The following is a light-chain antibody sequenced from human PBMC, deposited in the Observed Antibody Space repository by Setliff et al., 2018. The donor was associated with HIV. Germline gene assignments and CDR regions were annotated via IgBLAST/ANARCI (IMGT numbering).Light chain of an antibody. CDR3: AAWDDTLTDYV. CDR2: KND. V-gene: IGLV1-47*01. J-gene: IGLJ1*01. CDR1: LSNIGSNY. Sequence: QSVLTQPPSASGAPGQRVTISCSGSLSNIGSNYVYWYQQFPGTAPKLLIFKNDQRPSGVPDRISASKSRTSASLAISGLRSEDDADYYCAAWDDTLTDYVFGTGTRSPS.